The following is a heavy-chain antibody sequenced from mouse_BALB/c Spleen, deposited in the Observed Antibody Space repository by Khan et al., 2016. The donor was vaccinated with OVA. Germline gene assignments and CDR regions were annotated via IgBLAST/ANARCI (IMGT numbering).Heavy chain of an antibody. V-gene: IGHV5-6-3*01. J-gene: IGHJ2*01. CDR1: GFTFSSYG. Sequence: EVKLEESGGGLVQPGGSLKLSCAASGFTFSSYGMSWVRQTPDKRLELVATINSNGGSTYYPDSVKGQFTISRDNAKNTLYLQMSSLKSEDTAMYYCARMARTINWGQGTTLTVSS. CDR2: INSNGGST. CDR3: ARMARTIN.